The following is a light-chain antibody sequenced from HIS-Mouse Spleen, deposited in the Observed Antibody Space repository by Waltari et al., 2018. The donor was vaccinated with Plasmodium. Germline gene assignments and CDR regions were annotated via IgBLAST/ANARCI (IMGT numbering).Light chain of an antibody. J-gene: IGKJ2*01. CDR1: QGIRND. V-gene: IGKV1-6*01. CDR3: LQDYNYPYT. CDR2: AAS. Sequence: AIQMTQSPSSLSASVGDIVTIPCRASQGIRNDLGWYQKKPGKAPKLLISAASSLQSGVPSRFSGSGSGTDFTLTISSLQPEDFATYYCLQDYNYPYTFGQGTKLEIK.